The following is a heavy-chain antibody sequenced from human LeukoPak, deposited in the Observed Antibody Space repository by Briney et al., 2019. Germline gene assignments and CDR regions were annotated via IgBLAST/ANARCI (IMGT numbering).Heavy chain of an antibody. Sequence: SVKFSCKASGGTFSSYAISWVRQAPGQGLEWMGGIIPIFGTANYAQKFQGRVTITADESTSTAYMELSSLRSEDTAVYYCASRYSSSSNFDYWGQGTLVTVSS. J-gene: IGHJ4*02. CDR2: IIPIFGTA. CDR3: ASRYSSSSNFDY. D-gene: IGHD6-6*01. V-gene: IGHV1-69*13. CDR1: GGTFSSYA.